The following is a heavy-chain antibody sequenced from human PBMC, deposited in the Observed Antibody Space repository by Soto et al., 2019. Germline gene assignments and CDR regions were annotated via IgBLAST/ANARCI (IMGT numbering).Heavy chain of an antibody. Sequence: EVQLVESGGGLVQPGRSLRLSCAASGFTFDDYVMHWVRQAPGKGLEWVSGISWNSGSIGYADSVKGRFTISRDNAKNSLYLQMNSLRAEDTALYYCAKDRGPLGYCSGGSCYGIYFQHWGQGTLVTVSS. CDR1: GFTFDDYV. CDR2: ISWNSGSI. J-gene: IGHJ1*01. CDR3: AKDRGPLGYCSGGSCYGIYFQH. D-gene: IGHD2-15*01. V-gene: IGHV3-9*01.